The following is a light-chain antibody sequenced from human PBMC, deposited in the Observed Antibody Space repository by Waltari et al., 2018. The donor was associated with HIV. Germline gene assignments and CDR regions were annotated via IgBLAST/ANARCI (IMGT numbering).Light chain of an antibody. J-gene: IGLJ1*01. CDR2: YDG. CDR3: QVWDRSGVFV. V-gene: IGLV3-21*04. Sequence: SYVLTQPPSVSVAPGRAARITCGGDDIETKSVHWYRQRPGQAPVLVIYYDGERPSGFPERFSGANSGNTATLTISRVEAGDEADYYCQVWDRSGVFVFGPGTKVTVL. CDR1: DIETKS.